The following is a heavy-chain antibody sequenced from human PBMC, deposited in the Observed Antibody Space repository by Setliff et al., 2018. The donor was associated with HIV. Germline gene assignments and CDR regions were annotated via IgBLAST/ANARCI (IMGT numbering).Heavy chain of an antibody. CDR2: IYYGGST. D-gene: IGHD5-18*01. CDR1: GGSISSSSYY. Sequence: PSETLSLTCTVSGGSISSSSYYWGWIRQPPGKGLEWIGSIYYGGSTYYNPSLKSRVTISVDKSKNQFSLKLSSVTATDTAVYYCARATPGYNYGSRHAFDIWGQGTKVTVSS. V-gene: IGHV4-39*07. J-gene: IGHJ3*02. CDR3: ARATPGYNYGSRHAFDI.